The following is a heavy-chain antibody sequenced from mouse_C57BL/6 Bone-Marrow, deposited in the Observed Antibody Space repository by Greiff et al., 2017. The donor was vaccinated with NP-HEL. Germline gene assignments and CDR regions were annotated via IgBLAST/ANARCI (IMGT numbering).Heavy chain of an antibody. Sequence: DVKLQESGGGLVQPKGSLKLSCAASGFSFNTYAMNWVRQAPGKGLEWVARIRSKSNNYATYYADSVKDRFTISRDDSESMLYLQMNNLKTEDTAMYYCVRHDYYGSSYIFAYWGQGTLVTVSA. CDR2: IRSKSNNYAT. CDR3: VRHDYYGSSYIFAY. D-gene: IGHD1-1*01. J-gene: IGHJ3*01. V-gene: IGHV10-1*01. CDR1: GFSFNTYA.